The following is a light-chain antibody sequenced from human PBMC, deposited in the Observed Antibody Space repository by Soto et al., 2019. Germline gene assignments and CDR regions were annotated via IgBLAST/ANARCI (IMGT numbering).Light chain of an antibody. CDR2: DAS. Sequence: DIQMTQSPSSLSASVGDRVTITCRASQSISIWLAWYRQKPGKAPNLLISDASNLESGVPSRFSGSGSGTEFPLTISSLQPDDSATYYCQQYNTHWTFGPGTKVEVK. V-gene: IGKV1-5*01. J-gene: IGKJ1*01. CDR1: QSISIW. CDR3: QQYNTHWT.